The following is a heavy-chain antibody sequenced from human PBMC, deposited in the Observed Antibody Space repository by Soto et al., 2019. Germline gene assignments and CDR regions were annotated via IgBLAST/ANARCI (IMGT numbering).Heavy chain of an antibody. CDR2: INGDGSST. Sequence: GSLRVPCAVSGLTFSSYWMHWVRQAPGKELVWVSRINGDGSSTRYADSVKGRFTISRDNAKNTLYLQMSSLRAEDTALYYCARAAADYYYGMDVWGQGTKVTV. CDR3: ARAAADYYYGMDV. CDR1: GLTFSSYW. J-gene: IGHJ6*02. D-gene: IGHD6-13*01. V-gene: IGHV3-74*01.